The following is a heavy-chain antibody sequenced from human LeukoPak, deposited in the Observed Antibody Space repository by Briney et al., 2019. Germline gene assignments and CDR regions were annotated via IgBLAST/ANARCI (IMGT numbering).Heavy chain of an antibody. Sequence: SEALSLPCTVSGFSISTNYYWGWTRQPPGRGLEWIGSIHHSGNTYHNPSLRSRVIMSIDTSKNQFSLRLSSVTAADTAVYFCARTNWNPGDYWGQGMLVTVSS. CDR3: ARTNWNPGDY. J-gene: IGHJ4*02. D-gene: IGHD1-1*01. CDR1: GFSISTNYY. V-gene: IGHV4-38-2*02. CDR2: IHHSGNT.